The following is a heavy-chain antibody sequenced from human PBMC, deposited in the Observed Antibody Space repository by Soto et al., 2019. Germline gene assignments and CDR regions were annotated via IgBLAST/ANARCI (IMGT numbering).Heavy chain of an antibody. D-gene: IGHD6-19*01. CDR2: ISWNSGNI. CDR1: GFTFDDYA. V-gene: IGHV3-9*01. J-gene: IGHJ6*03. CDR3: AKDTYSSSPYYMDV. Sequence: EVHLVESGGGLVQPGRSLRLSCAASGFTFDDYAMHWVRQVPGKGLEWVSGISWNSGNIGYADSVKGRFTISRDNAKNSLYLQMNSLRVEDTALYFCAKDTYSSSPYYMDVWGKGTTATVSS.